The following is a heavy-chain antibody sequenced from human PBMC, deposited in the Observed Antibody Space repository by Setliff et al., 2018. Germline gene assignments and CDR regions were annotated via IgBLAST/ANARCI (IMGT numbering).Heavy chain of an antibody. Sequence: SETLSLTCTVSGGSISSDSDYWSWIRQSTGKGLEWIGRIYASGSTEYNPSLGSRVTISVDTSRNQFSLQLSSVTSADTAIYYCTKGRVGLAARAGYWGQGTLVTVSS. D-gene: IGHD1-26*01. V-gene: IGHV4-61*02. CDR2: IYASGST. J-gene: IGHJ4*02. CDR1: GGSISSDSDY. CDR3: TKGRVGLAARAGY.